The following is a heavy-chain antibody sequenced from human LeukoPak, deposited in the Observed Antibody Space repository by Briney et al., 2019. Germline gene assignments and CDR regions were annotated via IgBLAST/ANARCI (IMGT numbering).Heavy chain of an antibody. CDR1: GFTVRSNY. D-gene: IGHD4-17*01. CDR2: IYSGGST. J-gene: IGHJ4*02. Sequence: GGSLRLSCAASGFTVRSNYMSWVRQAPGKGLEWVSVIYSGGSTYYADSVKGRFTISRDNSKNTLYLQMNSLRAEDTAVYYCARDPGDYYFDYWGQGTLVTVSS. CDR3: ARDPGDYYFDY. V-gene: IGHV3-66*01.